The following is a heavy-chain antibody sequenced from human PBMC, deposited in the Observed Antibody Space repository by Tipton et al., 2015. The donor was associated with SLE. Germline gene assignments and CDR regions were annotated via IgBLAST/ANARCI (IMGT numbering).Heavy chain of an antibody. CDR1: GGSISSGSYY. V-gene: IGHV4-61*09. J-gene: IGHJ6*03. CDR3: ARGYGDSHIDYYPYYMDV. Sequence: LRLSCTVSGGSISSGSYYWSWIRQPAGKGLEWIGHIYTSGSTNYNPSLKSRVTISVDTSKNQFSLKLSSVTAADTAVYYCARGYGDSHIDYYPYYMDVWGKGTTVTVSS. D-gene: IGHD4-17*01. CDR2: IYTSGST.